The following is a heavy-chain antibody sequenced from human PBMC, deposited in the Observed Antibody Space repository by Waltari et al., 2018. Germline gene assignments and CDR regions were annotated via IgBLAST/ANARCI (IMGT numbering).Heavy chain of an antibody. CDR1: GGSVSSSDW. Sequence: QLQLQESGPGLVKPSGTLSLTCDVSGGSVSSSDWGSWVRQSPGKGLEWIGQGHGSGKSYYNPSFASRVTVSLETSTNQFSLKVTSATAADTAVYYCARDRGRGLYFDSWGQGTLVTVSP. D-gene: IGHD2-15*01. CDR2: GHGSGKS. V-gene: IGHV4-4*02. CDR3: ARDRGRGLYFDS. J-gene: IGHJ4*02.